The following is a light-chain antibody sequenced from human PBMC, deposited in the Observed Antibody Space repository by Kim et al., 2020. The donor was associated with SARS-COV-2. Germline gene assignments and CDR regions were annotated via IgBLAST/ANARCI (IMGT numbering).Light chain of an antibody. CDR2: GAS. CDR1: QSVDSAH. V-gene: IGKV3-20*01. J-gene: IGKJ1*01. CDR3: KQYHNFRWT. Sequence: PGERATLSCRASQSVDSAHLGWYHQKPGQAPRLLFSGASSRATGTPDRFSGSGSGTNFTLTISRLEPEDFAVYYCKQYHNFRWTFGQGTKVDIK.